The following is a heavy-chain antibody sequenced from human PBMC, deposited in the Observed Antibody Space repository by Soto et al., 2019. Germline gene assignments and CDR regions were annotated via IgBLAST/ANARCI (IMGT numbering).Heavy chain of an antibody. CDR1: GFTFSSYA. J-gene: IGHJ4*02. CDR2: INGGGDST. CDR3: ARGWTFDL. V-gene: IGHV3-23*01. D-gene: IGHD1-1*01. Sequence: GALRLPCSASGFTFSSYAMSWVRQAPGKGLEWVSGINGGGDSTYFADSVRGRFTISRDNSKNTLFLQMNSLRAEDTAVYYCARGWTFDLWGQGTLVTVYS.